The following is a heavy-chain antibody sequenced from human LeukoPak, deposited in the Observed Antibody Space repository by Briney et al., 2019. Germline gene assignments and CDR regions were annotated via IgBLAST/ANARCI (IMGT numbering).Heavy chain of an antibody. V-gene: IGHV3-74*01. D-gene: IGHD3-3*01. J-gene: IGHJ4*02. CDR1: GFTFSSYW. Sequence: AGGSLRLSCAASGFTFSSYWMHWVRQAPGKGLVWVSRINSDGSSTSYADSVKGRFTISRDNAKNTLYLQMNSLRAEDTAVYYCVREQANSYYDFWSGQNSLLDYWGQGTLVTVSS. CDR3: VREQANSYYDFWSGQNSLLDY. CDR2: INSDGSST.